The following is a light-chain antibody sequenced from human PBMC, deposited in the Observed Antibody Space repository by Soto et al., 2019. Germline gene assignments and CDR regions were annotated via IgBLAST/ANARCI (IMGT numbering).Light chain of an antibody. CDR3: QQYASSPLT. J-gene: IGKJ4*01. CDR2: GAS. CDR1: QSVGKSY. Sequence: EIVLTQSPDTLSLSPGERVTLSCRASQSVGKSYLAWYQQKPGQAPRLLIYGASSRATGIPDRFSGYESGTEYTLTISRLEPEDFAVYYFQQYASSPLTFGGGTKVEIK. V-gene: IGKV3-20*01.